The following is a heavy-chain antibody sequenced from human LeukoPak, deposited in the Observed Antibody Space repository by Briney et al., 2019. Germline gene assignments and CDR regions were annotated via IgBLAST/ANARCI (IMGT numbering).Heavy chain of an antibody. V-gene: IGHV1-2*02. CDR2: INPNSGGT. J-gene: IGHJ4*02. D-gene: IGHD2-15*01. Sequence: ASVKVSCKASGYTFTGYYMHWVRQAPGQGLEWMGWINPNSGGTNYAQKFQGRVTMTRDTSISTAYMELSRLRSDDTAVYYCARDRYGRDCSGGSCLIYYFDYWGQGTLVTVSS. CDR1: GYTFTGYY. CDR3: ARDRYGRDCSGGSCLIYYFDY.